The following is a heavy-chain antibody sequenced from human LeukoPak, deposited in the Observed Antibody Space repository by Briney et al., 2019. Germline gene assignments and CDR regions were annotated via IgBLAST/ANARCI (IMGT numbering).Heavy chain of an antibody. CDR3: AREGFEGSSWYDY. J-gene: IGHJ4*02. CDR2: INHSGST. D-gene: IGHD6-13*01. V-gene: IGHV4-34*01. CDR1: GGSFSGYY. Sequence: SETLSLTCAVYGGSFSGYYWSWIRQPPGKGLEWIGEINHSGSTNYNPSLKSRVTISVDTSKNQFSLKLSSVTAADTAVYYCAREGFEGSSWYDYWGQGTLVTVSS.